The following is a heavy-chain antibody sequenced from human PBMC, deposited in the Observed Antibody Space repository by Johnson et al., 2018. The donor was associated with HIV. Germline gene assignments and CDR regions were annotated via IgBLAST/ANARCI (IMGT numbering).Heavy chain of an antibody. D-gene: IGHD5-12*01. V-gene: IGHV3-30*04. J-gene: IGHJ3*02. CDR1: GFTFNSYP. CDR3: AREVIVAGHGGAFDI. CDR2: ISYDGNNK. Sequence: VQLVESGGGVVQPGRSLRLSCAASGFTFNSYPMHWVRQAPGKGLEWVAVISYDGNNKYYADSLKGRFTISRDNSKNTLYLQIISLRAEDTALYYCAREVIVAGHGGAFDIWGQGTMVTVSS.